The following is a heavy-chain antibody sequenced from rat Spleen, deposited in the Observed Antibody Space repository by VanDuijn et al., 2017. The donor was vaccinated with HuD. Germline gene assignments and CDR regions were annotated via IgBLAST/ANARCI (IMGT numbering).Heavy chain of an antibody. CDR1: GFTFSDYY. Sequence: EVQLVESDGGLVQPGRSLKLSCAASGFTFSDYYMVWVRQAPTKGLEWVASITTGGANTFYRDSVKGRFTISRDNAKSTLYLQMDSLRSEDTATYYCARHGYDGSYYYWDYWGQGVMVTVSS. CDR2: ITTGGANT. J-gene: IGHJ2*01. V-gene: IGHV5-25*01. D-gene: IGHD1-12*02. CDR3: ARHGYDGSYYYWDY.